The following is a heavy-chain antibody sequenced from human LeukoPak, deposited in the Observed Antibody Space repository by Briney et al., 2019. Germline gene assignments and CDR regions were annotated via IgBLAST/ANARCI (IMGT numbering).Heavy chain of an antibody. V-gene: IGHV1-2*02. D-gene: IGHD6-19*01. J-gene: IGHJ4*02. CDR3: ARVYKLWLVQFPVGY. Sequence: GASVKVSCKASGYTFTGYYMHWVRQAPGQGLEWMGWINPNSGGTNYAQKFQGRVTMTRDTSISTAYMELSRLRSDDTAVYYCARVYKLWLVQFPVGYWGQGTLVTVSS. CDR1: GYTFTGYY. CDR2: INPNSGGT.